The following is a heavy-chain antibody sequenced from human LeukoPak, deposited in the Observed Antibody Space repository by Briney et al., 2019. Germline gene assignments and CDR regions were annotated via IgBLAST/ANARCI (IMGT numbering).Heavy chain of an antibody. CDR2: ISAYNGNT. Sequence: ASVEVSCKASGYTFTNYGINWVRQAPGQGLEWMGWISAYNGNTNYAQKLQGRVTMTTDTSTSTAYMELRSLRSDDTAVYYCARTEDSYGPTIDYWGQGTLVTVSS. D-gene: IGHD5-18*01. CDR1: GYTFTNYG. V-gene: IGHV1-18*01. J-gene: IGHJ4*02. CDR3: ARTEDSYGPTIDY.